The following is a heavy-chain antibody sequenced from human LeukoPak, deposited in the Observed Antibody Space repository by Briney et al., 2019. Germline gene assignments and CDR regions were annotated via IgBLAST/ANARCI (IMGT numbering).Heavy chain of an antibody. J-gene: IGHJ3*02. V-gene: IGHV3-74*01. Sequence: GGSLRLSCEVSGFTPSHFWMHWVRQAPGKGLEWVARIDGPGRGTVYADSVKGRFTFSRDNAKNTLSLQMNSLRHDDTAMYYCVRALFPDAFNIWGQGTRVTVSS. CDR1: GFTPSHFW. D-gene: IGHD2-21*01. CDR2: IDGPGRGT. CDR3: VRALFPDAFNI.